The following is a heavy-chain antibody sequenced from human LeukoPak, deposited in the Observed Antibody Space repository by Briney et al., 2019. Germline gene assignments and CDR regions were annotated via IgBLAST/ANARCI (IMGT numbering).Heavy chain of an antibody. CDR3: ARRQHNPLDY. J-gene: IGHJ4*02. V-gene: IGHV1-8*02. Sequence: ASVKVSCKASGYTFTGYYIHWLRQAPGQGLEWMGWMSPNSGNTGYAQKFQGRVTLTRNTSISTAYMELSSLRSEDTAVYYCARRQHNPLDYWGQGTLVTVSS. CDR1: GYTFTGYY. CDR2: MSPNSGNT. D-gene: IGHD1-14*01.